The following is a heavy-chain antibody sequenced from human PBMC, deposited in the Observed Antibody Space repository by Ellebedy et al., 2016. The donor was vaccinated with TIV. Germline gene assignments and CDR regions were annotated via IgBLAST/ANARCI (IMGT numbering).Heavy chain of an antibody. J-gene: IGHJ4*02. Sequence: PGGSLRLSCAASGFTFENAWMIWVRQAPGEGLEWVGRIRSKNDGGATVYGAPVKGRFIISRDDSERTLYLQMNSLKTEDTAVYYCTTQTTVTALSYWGQGTLVTVSS. CDR2: IRSKNDGGAT. D-gene: IGHD4-17*01. CDR1: GFTFENAW. CDR3: TTQTTVTALSY. V-gene: IGHV3-15*07.